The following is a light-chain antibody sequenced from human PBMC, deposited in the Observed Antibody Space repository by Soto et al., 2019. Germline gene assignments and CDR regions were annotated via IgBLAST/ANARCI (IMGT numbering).Light chain of an antibody. V-gene: IGLV2-14*01. Sequence: QSALTQPASVSGSPGQSITISCTGTSSDIGGYDYVSWYQHHPGKAPKFIIYGVTNRPSGVSHRFSGSKSANTASLAISGLQAEDVADYYCTSYTSSSTHVFGTGTKVTVL. CDR2: GVT. CDR3: TSYTSSSTHV. CDR1: SSDIGGYDY. J-gene: IGLJ1*01.